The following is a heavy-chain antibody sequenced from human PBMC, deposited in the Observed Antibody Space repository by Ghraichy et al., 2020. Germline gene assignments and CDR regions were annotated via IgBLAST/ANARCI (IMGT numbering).Heavy chain of an antibody. Sequence: LSLTCAASGFTFSSYAMSWVRQAPGKGLEWVSAISGSGGSTYYADSVKGRFTISRDNSKNTLYLQMNSLRAEDTAVYYCAKDVSSGWYAIYYYGMDVWGQGTTVTVSS. CDR3: AKDVSSGWYAIYYYGMDV. CDR2: ISGSGGST. CDR1: GFTFSSYA. V-gene: IGHV3-23*01. D-gene: IGHD6-19*01. J-gene: IGHJ6*02.